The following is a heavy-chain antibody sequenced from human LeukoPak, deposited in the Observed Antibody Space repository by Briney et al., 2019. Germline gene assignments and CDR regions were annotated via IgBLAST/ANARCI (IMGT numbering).Heavy chain of an antibody. J-gene: IGHJ4*02. V-gene: IGHV3-49*03. D-gene: IGHD2-15*01. CDR2: IRSKAYGGTT. CDR1: GFTFGDYA. CDR3: TRVVMGRYCSGGSCYPLPDY. Sequence: GGSLRLSCTASGFTFGDYAMSWFRQAPGKGLEWVGFIRSKAYGGTTEYAASVKGRFTISRDDSKSIAYLQMNSLKTEDTAVYYCTRVVMGRYCSGGSCYPLPDYWGQGTLVTVSS.